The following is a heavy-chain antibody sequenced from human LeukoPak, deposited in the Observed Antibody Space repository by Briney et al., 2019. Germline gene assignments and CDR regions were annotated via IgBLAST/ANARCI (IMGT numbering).Heavy chain of an antibody. Sequence: GGSLRLSCAASGFTVSSNYMSWVRQAPGKGLEWVSSISSSSSYIYYADSVRGRFTISRDNAKNSLYLQMNSLRAEDTAVYYCARAEYYDSSGPDYWGQGTLVTVSS. CDR1: GFTVSSNY. CDR2: ISSSSSYI. CDR3: ARAEYYDSSGPDY. V-gene: IGHV3-21*01. D-gene: IGHD3-22*01. J-gene: IGHJ4*02.